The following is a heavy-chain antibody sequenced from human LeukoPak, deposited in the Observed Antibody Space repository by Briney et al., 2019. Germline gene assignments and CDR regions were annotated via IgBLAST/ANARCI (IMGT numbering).Heavy chain of an antibody. D-gene: IGHD2-2*01. Sequence: ASVKVSCKVSGYNLIALSIHWVRQAPGKGLEWMGGFDPEDGETIYAQKFQGRFTMTEDTSTDTAYMELSSLTSEDTAVSYCASGFAYQYFDSWGQGTLVTVSS. J-gene: IGHJ4*02. CDR3: ASGFAYQYFDS. V-gene: IGHV1-24*01. CDR2: FDPEDGET. CDR1: GYNLIALS.